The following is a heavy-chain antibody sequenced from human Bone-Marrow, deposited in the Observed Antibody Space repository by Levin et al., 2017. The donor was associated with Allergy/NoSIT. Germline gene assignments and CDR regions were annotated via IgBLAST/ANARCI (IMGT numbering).Heavy chain of an antibody. CDR3: ARRLYNWNYFDY. V-gene: IGHV4-39*01. J-gene: IGHJ4*02. D-gene: IGHD1-20*01. CDR1: GGSISSSSYY. Sequence: GSLRLSCTVSGGSISSSSYYWGWIRQPPGKGLEWIGCISYSGSTYYNPSLKSRVTISADTSNNQFSLRLSSVTAADTAVYYCARRLYNWNYFDYWGQGTLVTVSS. CDR2: ISYSGST.